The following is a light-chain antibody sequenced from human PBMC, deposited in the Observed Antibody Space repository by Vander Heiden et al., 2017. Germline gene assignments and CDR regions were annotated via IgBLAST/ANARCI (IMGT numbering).Light chain of an antibody. CDR2: YAS. Sequence: EFVFTQSPATPHLSPGERATLPRMASQSVSSYLSWYQQQPRQAPRILLYYASTRATGIPARFSGSRSGTDFTISISSLEPEDFAVYYCQQRSNWPPLTFGQGTQLEIK. CDR3: QQRSNWPPLT. V-gene: IGKV3-11*01. CDR1: QSVSSY. J-gene: IGKJ5*01.